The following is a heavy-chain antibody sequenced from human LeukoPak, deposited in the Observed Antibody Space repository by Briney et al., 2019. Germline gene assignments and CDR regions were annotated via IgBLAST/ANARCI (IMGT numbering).Heavy chain of an antibody. V-gene: IGHV3-7*01. J-gene: IGHJ4*02. CDR3: AREGGRGYYFDY. Sequence: GGSLRLSCAASGFTFSSHWMSWVRQAPGKGLEWVANIKKDGSEKYYVDAVKGRFTISRDNAKTSLYLQMNSLRAEDTAVYYCAREGGRGYYFDYWGQGTLVTVSS. CDR1: GFTFSSHW. D-gene: IGHD1-26*01. CDR2: IKKDGSEK.